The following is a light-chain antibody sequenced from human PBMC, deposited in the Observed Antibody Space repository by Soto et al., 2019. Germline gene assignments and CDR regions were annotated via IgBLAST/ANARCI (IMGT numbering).Light chain of an antibody. V-gene: IGLV2-14*01. CDR1: ISDVGGYNY. CDR3: SSYTSSSNQV. Sequence: QSALTQPASVSGSPGQSITISCTGTISDVGGYNYVSWYQQHPGKAPKLMIYDVSNRPSGVSNRFSGSKSGNTASLTISGLQAEDEADYYCSSYTSSSNQVFSGGTKLTVL. J-gene: IGLJ2*01. CDR2: DVS.